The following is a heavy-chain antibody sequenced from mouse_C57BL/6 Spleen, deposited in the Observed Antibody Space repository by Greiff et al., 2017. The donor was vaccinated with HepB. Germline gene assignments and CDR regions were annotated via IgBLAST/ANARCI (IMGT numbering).Heavy chain of an antibody. Sequence: EVQLQQSGAELVRPGASVKLSCTASGFNIQDYYMHWVKQRPEQCLEWIGRIDPEDGDTEYAPKFQGKATMTADTSSNTAYLQLSSLTSEDTAVYYCTTALQGAMGYWGQGTSVTVSS. CDR2: IDPEDGDT. CDR3: TTALQGAMGY. J-gene: IGHJ4*01. D-gene: IGHD1-1*01. V-gene: IGHV14-1*01. CDR1: GFNIQDYY.